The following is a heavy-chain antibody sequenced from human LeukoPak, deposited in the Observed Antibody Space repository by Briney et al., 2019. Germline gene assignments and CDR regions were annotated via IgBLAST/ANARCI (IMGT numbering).Heavy chain of an antibody. Sequence: ASVKVSCKASGYTFTSYGISWVRQAPGQGLEWMGWINPNSGGTNYAQKFQGRVTMTRDTSISTAYMELSRLRSDDTAVYYCARGPEYSGYDWAYYFDYWGQGTLVTVSS. CDR2: INPNSGGT. J-gene: IGHJ4*02. CDR3: ARGPEYSGYDWAYYFDY. CDR1: GYTFTSYG. V-gene: IGHV1-2*02. D-gene: IGHD5-12*01.